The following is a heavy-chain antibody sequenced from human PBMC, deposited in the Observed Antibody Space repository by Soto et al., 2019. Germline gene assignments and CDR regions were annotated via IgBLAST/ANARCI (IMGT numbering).Heavy chain of an antibody. V-gene: IGHV4-59*01. CDR2: IYYSGST. Sequence: ETLPLTCTVSGGSISSYYWSWIRQPPGKGLEWIGYIYYSGSTNYNPSLKSRVTISVDTSKNQFSLKLSSVTAADTAVYYCARGGNYGGNSPLDYWGQGTLVTVS. CDR3: ARGGNYGGNSPLDY. J-gene: IGHJ4*02. CDR1: GGSISSYY. D-gene: IGHD4-17*01.